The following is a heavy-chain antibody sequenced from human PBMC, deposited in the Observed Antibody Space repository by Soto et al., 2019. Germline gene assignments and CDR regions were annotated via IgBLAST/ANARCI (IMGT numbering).Heavy chain of an antibody. V-gene: IGHV1-3*01. CDR3: ARDGLQFY. Sequence: ASVKVSCKASGYTFTGYYMHWVRQAPGQRLEWMGWINASNGNTKYSQKFQGRVTITRDTSASTAYMELSSLRSEDTAVYYCARDGLQFYWGQGTLVTVSS. CDR1: GYTFTGYY. D-gene: IGHD4-4*01. J-gene: IGHJ4*02. CDR2: INASNGNT.